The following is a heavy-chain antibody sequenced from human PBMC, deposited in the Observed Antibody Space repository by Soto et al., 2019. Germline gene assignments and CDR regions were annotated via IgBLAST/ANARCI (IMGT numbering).Heavy chain of an antibody. CDR1: GFTFSSYS. D-gene: IGHD1-26*01. Sequence: PGGSLRLSCAASGFTFSSYSISWVRQAPWKGLEWVSAISGSGVSTYYADSVKGRFTISRDNSKKTLYLQMNSLRAEDTAVYYCAKDIVGAPTFWSLDYCGQVTLFTVSS. J-gene: IGHJ4*02. CDR2: ISGSGVST. V-gene: IGHV3-23*01. CDR3: AKDIVGAPTFWSLDY.